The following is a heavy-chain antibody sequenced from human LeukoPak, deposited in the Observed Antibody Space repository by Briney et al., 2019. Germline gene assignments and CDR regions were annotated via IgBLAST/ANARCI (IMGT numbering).Heavy chain of an antibody. CDR2: INPNSGGT. V-gene: IGHV1-2*02. CDR1: GYTFTCYY. J-gene: IGHJ2*01. Sequence: ASVKVSCKASGYTFTCYYMHWVRQAPGQGLEWMGWINPNSGGTNYAQKFQGRVTMTRDTSIGTAYMELSRLRSDDTAVYYCARKGQGRWYFDLWGRGTLVTVSS. CDR3: ARKGQGRWYFDL.